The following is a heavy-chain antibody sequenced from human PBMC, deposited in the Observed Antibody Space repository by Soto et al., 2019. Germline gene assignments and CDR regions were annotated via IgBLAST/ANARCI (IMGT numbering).Heavy chain of an antibody. Sequence: ASVKVSCKASGYTLSTYGISWVRQAPGQGLEWMGWISAYNGDTNYAQKLRGRVTMTTDTSTNTAYMEVRSLRFDDTAVYYCARAPRTIATPGSLGFWGQGTLVTVSS. CDR1: GYTLSTYG. J-gene: IGHJ4*02. CDR2: ISAYNGDT. D-gene: IGHD6-13*01. CDR3: ARAPRTIATPGSLGF. V-gene: IGHV1-18*01.